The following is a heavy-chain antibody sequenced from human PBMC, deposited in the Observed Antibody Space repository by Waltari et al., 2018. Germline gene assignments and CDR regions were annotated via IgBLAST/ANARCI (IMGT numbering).Heavy chain of an antibody. Sequence: EVQLVESGGGLVKPGGSLRLSCVASGFTFSSYSMNWVRQAPGKGLEWVSSISSSSSYIYYADSVKGRFTISRDNAKNSLYLQMNSLRAEDTAVYYCARDDATQWLVPFDYWGQGTLVTVSS. CDR3: ARDDATQWLVPFDY. CDR1: GFTFSSYS. CDR2: ISSSSSYI. J-gene: IGHJ4*02. D-gene: IGHD6-19*01. V-gene: IGHV3-21*01.